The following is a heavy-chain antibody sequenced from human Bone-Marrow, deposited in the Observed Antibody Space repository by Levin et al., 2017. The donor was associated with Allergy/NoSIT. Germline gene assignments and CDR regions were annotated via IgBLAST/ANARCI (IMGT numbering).Heavy chain of an antibody. J-gene: IGHJ3*02. CDR1: GGSVRGENYY. CDR3: ARDHGDSSDAFAI. CDR2: ISYSGAT. V-gene: IGHV4-61*03. Sequence: SETLSLTCPVSGGSVRGENYYWSWIRQPPGKRLEWIGYISYSGATTYSPSLESRVTISLGASENHFSLRLSSLTAADTAVYYCARDHGDSSDAFAIWGQGTMVTVSS. D-gene: IGHD4-17*01.